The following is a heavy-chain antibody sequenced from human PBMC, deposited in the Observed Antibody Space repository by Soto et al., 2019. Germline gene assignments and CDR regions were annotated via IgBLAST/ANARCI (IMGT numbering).Heavy chain of an antibody. CDR1: GDTFTSYG. CDR2: ISAYNGNT. Sequence: QVQLVQSGAEVKKPGASVTVSCKASGDTFTSYGISWVRQAPGQGLEWMGWISAYNGNTNYAQKLQGRVTMTTDTSSSPAYMELRSLRSDDTAVYYCARNRITLIAPGLFVRWGQGTLPTVS. D-gene: IGHD3-22*01. J-gene: IGHJ5*02. CDR3: ARNRITLIAPGLFVR. V-gene: IGHV1-18*01.